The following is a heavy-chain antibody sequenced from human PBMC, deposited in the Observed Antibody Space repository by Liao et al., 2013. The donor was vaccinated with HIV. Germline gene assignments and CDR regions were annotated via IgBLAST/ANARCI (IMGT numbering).Heavy chain of an antibody. CDR1: GGSFSGYY. CDR3: ARGPHQYSSSFVRRGYYFDY. D-gene: IGHD6-13*01. Sequence: QVQLQQWGAGLLKPSETLSLTCAVYGGSFSGYYWSWIRQPPGKGLEWIGEINHSGSTNYNPSLKSRVTISVDTSKNQFSLKLSSVTAADTAVYYCARGPHQYSSSFVRRGYYFDYWGQGTLVTVSS. CDR2: INHSGST. V-gene: IGHV4-34*01. J-gene: IGHJ4*02.